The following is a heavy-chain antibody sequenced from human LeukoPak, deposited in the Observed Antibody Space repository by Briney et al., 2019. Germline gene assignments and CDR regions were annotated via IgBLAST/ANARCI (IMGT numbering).Heavy chain of an antibody. J-gene: IGHJ3*02. CDR2: IYYSGST. Sequence: SETLSLTCTVSGGSISSSSYYGGWIRQPPGKGLEWIGSIYYSGSTYYNPSLKSRVTISVDTSKNQFSLKLSSVTAADTAVYYCASEYSSSWNAFDIWGQGTMVTVSS. CDR3: ASEYSSSWNAFDI. CDR1: GGSISSSSYY. D-gene: IGHD6-6*01. V-gene: IGHV4-39*01.